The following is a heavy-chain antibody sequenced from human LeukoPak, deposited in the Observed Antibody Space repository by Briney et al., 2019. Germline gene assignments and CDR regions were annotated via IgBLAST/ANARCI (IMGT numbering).Heavy chain of an antibody. CDR2: ISDSGGRT. CDR1: GFTFRSYA. Sequence: GGSLRLSCAASGFTFRSYAMNWVRQAPGKGLEWVSGISDSGGRTYYADSVKGRFTISRDNSKNTLYLQMNSLRAEDTAVYYCARARTTTGTTRIAFNIWGQGTMVTVSS. D-gene: IGHD1-1*01. V-gene: IGHV3-23*01. J-gene: IGHJ3*02. CDR3: ARARTTTGTTRIAFNI.